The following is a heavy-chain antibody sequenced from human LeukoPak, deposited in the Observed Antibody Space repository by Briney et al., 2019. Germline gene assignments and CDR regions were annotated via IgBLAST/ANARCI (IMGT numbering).Heavy chain of an antibody. Sequence: ASVKVSCKASRYTFTGYYMHWVRQAPGQGLEWMGWINPNSGGTNYAQKFQGRVTMTRDTSISTAYMELSRLRSDDTAVYYCARRHCSGGSCYSSPFYYYYYYMDVWGKGTTVTVSS. V-gene: IGHV1-2*02. CDR2: INPNSGGT. CDR3: ARRHCSGGSCYSSPFYYYYYYMDV. J-gene: IGHJ6*03. D-gene: IGHD2-15*01. CDR1: RYTFTGYY.